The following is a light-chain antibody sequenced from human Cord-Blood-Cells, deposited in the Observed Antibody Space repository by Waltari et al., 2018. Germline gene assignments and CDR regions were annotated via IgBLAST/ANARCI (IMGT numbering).Light chain of an antibody. J-gene: IGLJ1*01. CDR2: EVS. CDR1: SSDVGSYNL. Sequence: QSALTQPASVSGSPGQSITISCTGTSSDVGSYNLVSWYQQHPGKAPKLMICEVSKRPAGVSNRCSGSKSGNTASLTISGLQAEDEADYYCCSYAGSSTYVFGTGTKVTVL. CDR3: CSYAGSSTYV. V-gene: IGLV2-23*02.